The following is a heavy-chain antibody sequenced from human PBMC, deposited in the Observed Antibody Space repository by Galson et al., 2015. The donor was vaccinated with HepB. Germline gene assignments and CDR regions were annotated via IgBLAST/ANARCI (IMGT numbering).Heavy chain of an antibody. CDR3: ARVEAAAGFDY. J-gene: IGHJ4*02. V-gene: IGHV4-31*02. D-gene: IGHD6-13*01. Sequence: LKSRVTISVDTSKNQFSLELNSVTAADTAVYFCARVEAAAGFDYWGQGTLVTVSS.